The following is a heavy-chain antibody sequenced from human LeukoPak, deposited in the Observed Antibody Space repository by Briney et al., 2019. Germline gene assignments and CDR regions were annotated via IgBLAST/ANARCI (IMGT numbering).Heavy chain of an antibody. Sequence: ASVNVSCKASGYTFTGYYMHWVRQAPGQGLEWMGWINPNSGGTNYAQKFQGRVTMTRDTSISTAYMELSRLRSDDTAVYYCASGGHVLRYFDWLSPWGQGTLVTVSS. D-gene: IGHD3-9*01. CDR1: GYTFTGYY. J-gene: IGHJ5*02. CDR3: ASGGHVLRYFDWLSP. CDR2: INPNSGGT. V-gene: IGHV1-2*02.